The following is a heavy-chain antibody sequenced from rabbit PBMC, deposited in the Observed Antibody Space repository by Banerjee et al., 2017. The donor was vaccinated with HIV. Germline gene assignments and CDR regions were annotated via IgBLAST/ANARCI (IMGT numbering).Heavy chain of an antibody. CDR3: VRGASSTGYYSL. CDR2: VDNGDGST. CDR1: GFDFSSNA. J-gene: IGHJ4*01. V-gene: IGHV1S47*01. Sequence: QEQLVESGGGLVQPEGSLTLTCKASGFDFSSNAMCWVRQAPGKRPEWIACVDNGDGSTYYATWANGRFTISSHNAQNTLWLQLNSLTAADTATYFCVRGASSTGYYSLWGPGTLVTVS. D-gene: IGHD1-1*01.